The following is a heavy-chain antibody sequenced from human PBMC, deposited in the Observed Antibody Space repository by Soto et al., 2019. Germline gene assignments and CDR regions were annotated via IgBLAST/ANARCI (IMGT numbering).Heavy chain of an antibody. CDR2: ISYDGSNK. CDR3: VRDPIGYGSSTSCHNNWFDP. CDR1: GFTFSTFA. D-gene: IGHD2-2*02. V-gene: IGHV3-30-3*01. Sequence: QVQLVESGGGVVQPGRSLRLSCAASGFTFSTFAMHWVRQAPGKGLEWVAIISYDGSNKYYADSVKGRYTISRDNSKNTLSMQMNSLRAEDTAVYYCVRDPIGYGSSTSCHNNWFDPWGQGTLVTVSS. J-gene: IGHJ5*02.